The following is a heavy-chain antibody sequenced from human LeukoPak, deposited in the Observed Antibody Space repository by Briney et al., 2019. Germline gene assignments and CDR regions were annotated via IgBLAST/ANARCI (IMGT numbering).Heavy chain of an antibody. J-gene: IGHJ4*02. CDR1: GFTVSSNY. D-gene: IGHD5-12*01. CDR3: ARVVGYSGYATY. V-gene: IGHV3-66*01. CDR2: IYSGGST. Sequence: GSLRLSCAASGFTVSSNYMNWGRQAPGKGLEWVSVIYSGGSTYYADSVKGRFTISRDNSKNTLYLQMNSLRAEDTAVYYCARVVGYSGYATYWGQGALVTVSS.